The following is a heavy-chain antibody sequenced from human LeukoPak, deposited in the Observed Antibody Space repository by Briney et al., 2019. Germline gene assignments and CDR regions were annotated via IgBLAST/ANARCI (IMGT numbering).Heavy chain of an antibody. D-gene: IGHD1-26*01. CDR2: AYYSGST. CDR1: GGSISSYY. V-gene: IGHV4-59*08. Sequence: SETLSLTCTVSGGSISSYYWSWIRQPPGKGLEWIGYAYYSGSTNYNPSLKSRVTISVDTSKNQFSLKLSSVTAADTAVYYCARHSSNSGKYAYWGQGTLVTVSS. J-gene: IGHJ4*02. CDR3: ARHSSNSGKYAY.